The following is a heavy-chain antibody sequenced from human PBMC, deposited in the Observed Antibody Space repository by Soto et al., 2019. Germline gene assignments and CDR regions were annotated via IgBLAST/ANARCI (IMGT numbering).Heavy chain of an antibody. CDR1: GYTFTSYY. D-gene: IGHD2-8*01. CDR3: ARKRAGLNAFDI. J-gene: IGHJ3*02. Sequence: ASVKVSCKASGYTFTSYYMHWVRQAPGQGLEWMGIINPSGGSTSYAQKFQGRVTMTRDTSTSTVYMELSSLRSEDTAVYHCARKRAGLNAFDIWGQGTMVTVSS. CDR2: INPSGGST. V-gene: IGHV1-46*01.